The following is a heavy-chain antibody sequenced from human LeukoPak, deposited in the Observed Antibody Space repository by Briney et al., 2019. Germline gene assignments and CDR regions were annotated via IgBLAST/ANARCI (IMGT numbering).Heavy chain of an antibody. D-gene: IGHD6-19*01. Sequence: GGSLRLSCAASGFTFSIYEMNWVRQAPGKGLEWGSYISNSVSGTTIYYADSVKGRFTISRDNAKNSLYLQMNSLRAEDTAVYYCARADMAVVPVFDYWGRGALVTVSS. J-gene: IGHJ4*02. CDR2: ISNSVSGTTI. V-gene: IGHV3-48*03. CDR3: ARADMAVVPVFDY. CDR1: GFTFSIYE.